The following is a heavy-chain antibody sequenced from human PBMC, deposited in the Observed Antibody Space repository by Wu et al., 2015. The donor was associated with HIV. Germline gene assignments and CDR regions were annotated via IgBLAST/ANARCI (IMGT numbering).Heavy chain of an antibody. CDR3: AKTNRIVTDGIDFYHFYGMDV. CDR2: ITPLFGRP. Sequence: QVQLVQSGAEVKKPGSSVKVSCKASGGNFNNYAINWVRQAPGEGLEWMGRITPLFGRPKYAQRFQGTVTITADESTSTAYMEPSSLKSEDTAIYYCAKTNRIVTDGIDFYHFYGMDVWGQGTTITVS. V-gene: IGHV1-69*13. D-gene: IGHD2/OR15-2a*01. CDR1: GGNFNNYA. J-gene: IGHJ6*02.